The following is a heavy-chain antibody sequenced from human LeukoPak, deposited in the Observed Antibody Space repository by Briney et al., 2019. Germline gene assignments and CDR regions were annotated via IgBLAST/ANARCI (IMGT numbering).Heavy chain of an antibody. CDR3: ARGTSGYDHFDY. D-gene: IGHD5-12*01. CDR2: MDPNSGNT. V-gene: IGHV1-8*03. Sequence: ASVKVSCKASGYTFTSYDINWVRQATGQGLEWMGWMDPNSGNTGYAQKFQGRVAITRNTSISTAYMELSSLRSEDTAVYYCARGTSGYDHFDYWGQGTLVTVSS. CDR1: GYTFTSYD. J-gene: IGHJ4*02.